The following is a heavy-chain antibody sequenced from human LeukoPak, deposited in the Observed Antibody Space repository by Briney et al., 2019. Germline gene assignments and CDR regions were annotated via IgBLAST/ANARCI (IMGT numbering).Heavy chain of an antibody. D-gene: IGHD3-10*01. V-gene: IGHV4-59*12. Sequence: SETLSLTCSVSGGSINGYSWGWVRQPPGKGLECIGYMFDRGSPNHHPSLQNRVTTSVDTSKNQFSLRLTSVTAADTAVYYCARVTYNGYQHFDYWGQGNLVTVS. CDR3: ARVTYNGYQHFDY. J-gene: IGHJ4*02. CDR2: MFDRGSP. CDR1: GGSINGYS.